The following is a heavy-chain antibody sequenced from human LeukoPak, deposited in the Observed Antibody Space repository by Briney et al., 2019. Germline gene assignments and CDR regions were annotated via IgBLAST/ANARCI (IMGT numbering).Heavy chain of an antibody. CDR2: IYYSGST. Sequence: SETLSLTCTVSGGSISPYYWSWIRQPPGKGLEWIGYIYYSGSTNYNPSLKSRVTISLDTSKNQFSLKLSSVTAADTAVYYCARVAPLYCGGDCYSRSYYFDYWGQGTLVTVSS. CDR3: ARVAPLYCGGDCYSRSYYFDY. CDR1: GGSISPYY. J-gene: IGHJ4*02. D-gene: IGHD2-21*02. V-gene: IGHV4-59*01.